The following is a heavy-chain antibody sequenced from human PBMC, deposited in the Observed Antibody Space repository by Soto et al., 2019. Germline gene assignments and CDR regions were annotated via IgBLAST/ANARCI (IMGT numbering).Heavy chain of an antibody. CDR1: GYTFTSYA. J-gene: IGHJ4*02. V-gene: IGHV1-3*01. CDR2: INAGNGNT. Sequence: GDSVKVSCKASGYTFTSYAMHWVRQAPGQRLEWMGWINAGNGNTKYSQKFQGRVTITRDTSASTAYMELSSLRSEDTAVYYCAIASYGDYSVDYFDYWGQGTLVTVSS. D-gene: IGHD4-17*01. CDR3: AIASYGDYSVDYFDY.